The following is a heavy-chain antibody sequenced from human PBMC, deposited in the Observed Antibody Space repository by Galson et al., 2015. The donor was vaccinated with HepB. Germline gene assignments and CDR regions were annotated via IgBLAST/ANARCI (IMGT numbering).Heavy chain of an antibody. CDR3: ARDGSGSCNN. Sequence: SVKVSCKASGGSFNTYTISWVRQAPGQGLEWMGRIVSILGTTNYAQKFQGRVTITADKSTSTAYMELSSLRSDDTAVYYCARDGSGSCNNWGQGTLVTVSS. D-gene: IGHD3-10*01. J-gene: IGHJ1*01. CDR1: GGSFNTYT. CDR2: IVSILGTT. V-gene: IGHV1-69*08.